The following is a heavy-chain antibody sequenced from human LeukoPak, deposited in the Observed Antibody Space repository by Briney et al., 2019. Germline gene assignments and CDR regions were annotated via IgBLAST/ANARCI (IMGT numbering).Heavy chain of an antibody. D-gene: IGHD1-1*01. CDR1: GGSISSYY. CDR3: ARHVGPRTAFDY. Sequence: KPSETLSLTCTVSGGSISSYYWSWIRQPPGKGLEWIGYIYYSGSTNYNPSLKSRVTISVDTSKNQFSLKLSSVTAADTAVYYCARHVGPRTAFDYWGQGTLVTVSS. J-gene: IGHJ4*02. CDR2: IYYSGST. V-gene: IGHV4-59*08.